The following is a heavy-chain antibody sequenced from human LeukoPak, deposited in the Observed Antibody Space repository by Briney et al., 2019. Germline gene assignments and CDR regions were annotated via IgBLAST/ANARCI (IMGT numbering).Heavy chain of an antibody. V-gene: IGHV3-48*04. CDR2: ISSGSGSSI. CDR3: ASTGNDAQGVY. Sequence: PGGSLRLSCAASGFTFSSYSMNWVRQAPGKGLEWVSYISSGSGSSIYYADSVKGRFSISRDNAKNSLYLQMNSLRAEDTAVYYCASTGNDAQGVYWGQGTLVTVSS. D-gene: IGHD1-1*01. J-gene: IGHJ4*02. CDR1: GFTFSSYS.